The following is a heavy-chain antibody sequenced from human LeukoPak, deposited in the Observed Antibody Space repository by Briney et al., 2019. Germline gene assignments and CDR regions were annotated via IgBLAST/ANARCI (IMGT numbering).Heavy chain of an antibody. Sequence: GGSLTLSCAPSGFTFSSYGMQWVRQAPGKGLEWVAVISYDGSNKYYADSVKGRFTISRDNSKNTLYLRMKSLRAEDTAVYYCAKDNRSGYSGYYGMDVWGQGTTVTVSS. CDR1: GFTFSSYG. CDR2: ISYDGSNK. J-gene: IGHJ6*02. V-gene: IGHV3-30*18. CDR3: AKDNRSGYSGYYGMDV. D-gene: IGHD5-12*01.